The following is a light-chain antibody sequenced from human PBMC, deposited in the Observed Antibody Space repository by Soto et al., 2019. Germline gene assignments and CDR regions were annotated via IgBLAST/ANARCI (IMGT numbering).Light chain of an antibody. CDR3: ASWDYSFNGHV. J-gene: IGLJ2*01. CDR1: SSNIGSDT. CDR2: SDS. V-gene: IGLV1-44*01. Sequence: QSVLTQPPSASGTPGQRVTISCSGSSSNIGSDTVNWYQQLPGTAPKLLIHSDSQRPSGVPDRFSASKSGTSASLAISGLQSEDEADYYCASWDYSFNGHVFGGGTKRTVL.